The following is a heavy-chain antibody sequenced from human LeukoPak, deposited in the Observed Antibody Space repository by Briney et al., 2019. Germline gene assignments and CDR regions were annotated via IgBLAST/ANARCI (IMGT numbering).Heavy chain of an antibody. D-gene: IGHD3-22*01. V-gene: IGHV1-18*01. CDR1: RDTFNSYH. CDR2: ISAYNGNT. J-gene: IGHJ5*02. Sequence: ASVKVSCKASRDTFNSYHITWMRQAPGQGLEWMGWISAYNGNTNYAQKLQGRVTMTTDTSTSTAYMELRSLRSDDTAVYYCAREYPYPTYYDSSGYESWGQGTLVTVSS. CDR3: AREYPYPTYYDSSGYES.